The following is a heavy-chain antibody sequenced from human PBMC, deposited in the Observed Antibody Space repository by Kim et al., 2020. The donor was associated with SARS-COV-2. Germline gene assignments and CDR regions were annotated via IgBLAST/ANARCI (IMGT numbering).Heavy chain of an antibody. CDR3: ARLSIAARRRGYYFDY. J-gene: IGHJ4*02. D-gene: IGHD6-6*01. V-gene: IGHV4-59*01. Sequence: LKSRVTISVDTSKNQFSRKLSSVTAADTAVYYCARLSIAARRRGYYFDYWGQGTLVTVSS.